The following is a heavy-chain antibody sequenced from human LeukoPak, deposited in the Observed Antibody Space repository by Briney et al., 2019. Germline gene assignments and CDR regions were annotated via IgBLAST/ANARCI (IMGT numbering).Heavy chain of an antibody. V-gene: IGHV3-74*01. D-gene: IGHD2-2*01. J-gene: IGHJ3*02. Sequence: GGSLRLSCAASRFTFSSYAMSWVRQAPGKGLVWVSRINSDGSSTSYADSVKGRFTISRDNAKNTLFLQMNSLRAEDTAVYYCARGPGAFDIWGQGTMVTVSS. CDR2: INSDGSST. CDR3: ARGPGAFDI. CDR1: RFTFSSYA.